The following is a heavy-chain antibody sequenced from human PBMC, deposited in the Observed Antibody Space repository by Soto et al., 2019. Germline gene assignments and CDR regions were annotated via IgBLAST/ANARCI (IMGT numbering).Heavy chain of an antibody. CDR2: IYPGDSDT. J-gene: IGHJ4*02. CDR3: ASRYCSSTSCYAFDY. CDR1: GYSFTSYW. Sequence: GESLKISCKGSGYSFTSYWIGWVRQMPGKGLEWMGIIYPGDSDTRYSPSFQGQVTISADKSISTAYLQWSSLKASDTAMYYCASRYCSSTSCYAFDYWGQGTLVTVSS. D-gene: IGHD2-2*01. V-gene: IGHV5-51*01.